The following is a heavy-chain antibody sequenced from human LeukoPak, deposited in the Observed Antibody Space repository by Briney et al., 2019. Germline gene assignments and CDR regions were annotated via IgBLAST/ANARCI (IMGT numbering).Heavy chain of an antibody. D-gene: IGHD5-18*01. CDR1: GFTFSSYW. Sequence: GGSLRLSCAASGFTFSSYWMSWVRQAPGKGLEWVANIKQDGNEKYYVDSVKGRFTISRDNAKNSLYLQMNSLRAEDTAVYYCAREFSYSYVFDDYWGQGTLVTVSS. CDR2: IKQDGNEK. CDR3: AREFSYSYVFDDY. J-gene: IGHJ4*02. V-gene: IGHV3-7*01.